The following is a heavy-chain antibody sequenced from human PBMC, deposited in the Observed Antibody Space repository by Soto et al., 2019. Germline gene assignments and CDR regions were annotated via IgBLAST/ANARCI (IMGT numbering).Heavy chain of an antibody. CDR1: GDSVSSNSAA. J-gene: IGHJ6*02. V-gene: IGHV6-1*01. CDR2: TYYRSKWYN. D-gene: IGHD2-15*01. CDR3: AREGGYCSGGNGYLFNYYYGMDV. Sequence: SQTLSLTCAISGDSVSSNSAAWNWIRQSPSRGLEWLGRTYYRSKWYNDYAVSVKSRITINPDTSKNQFSLQLNSVTPEDTAVYYCAREGGYCSGGNGYLFNYYYGMDVWGQGTTGTAAS.